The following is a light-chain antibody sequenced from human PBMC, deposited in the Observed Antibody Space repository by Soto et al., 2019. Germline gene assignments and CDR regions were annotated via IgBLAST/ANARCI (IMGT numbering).Light chain of an antibody. V-gene: IGKV3-20*01. CDR2: CAS. J-gene: IGKJ3*01. CDR1: QTVYINS. CDR3: QQYGVSPLT. Sequence: EIVLTQSPGTLSLSPGERVTLSCRASQTVYINSLAWYQQKPGQTPRLLIYCASTRAAAVPDRFSGSGSGTDFALSIDVLEPEDFAIYYCQQYGVSPLTFGPGTRVD.